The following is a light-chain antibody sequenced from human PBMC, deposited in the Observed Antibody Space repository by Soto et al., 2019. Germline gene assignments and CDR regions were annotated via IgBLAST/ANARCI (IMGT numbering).Light chain of an antibody. Sequence: QSVLTQPASVSGSPGQSITISCIGTSSDVGGYNFVSWYQQHPGQAPKLMIYEVSHRPSGVSDRFSGSKSGNTASLTISGLQAEDEADYYCNSYTGTPLGVFGGGTKLTVL. J-gene: IGLJ3*02. CDR2: EVS. V-gene: IGLV2-14*01. CDR1: SSDVGGYNF. CDR3: NSYTGTPLGV.